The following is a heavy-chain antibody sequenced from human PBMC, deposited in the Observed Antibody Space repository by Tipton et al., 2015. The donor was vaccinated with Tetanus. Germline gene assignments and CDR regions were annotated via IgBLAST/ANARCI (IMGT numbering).Heavy chain of an antibody. D-gene: IGHD1-26*01. CDR3: ARDFRERSGTYFSYYYTMDV. V-gene: IGHV4-4*07. J-gene: IGHJ6*02. CDR1: GGSLSTFY. CDR2: IYSSGST. Sequence: LSLTCTVSGGSLSTFYWNWIRQPAGKGLEWIGRIYSSGSTNYNPSLKSRVTMSIDTSKNQFSLGLTSVTAADTAVYYCARDFRERSGTYFSYYYTMDVWGQGTTVTVSS.